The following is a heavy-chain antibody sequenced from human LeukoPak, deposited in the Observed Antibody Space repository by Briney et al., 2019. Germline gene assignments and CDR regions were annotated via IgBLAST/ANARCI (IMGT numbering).Heavy chain of an antibody. CDR3: ARRATNSRITMVRGVIVAANNHHFDY. Sequence: SETLSLTCAVYGGSFSGSYWSWIRQPPGKGLEWIGEINHSGSTNYNPSLKSRVTISVDTSKNQFSLKLSSVTAADTAVYYCARRATNSRITMVRGVIVAANNHHFDYWGQGTLVTVSS. D-gene: IGHD3-10*01. CDR2: INHSGST. J-gene: IGHJ4*02. CDR1: GGSFSGSY. V-gene: IGHV4-34*01.